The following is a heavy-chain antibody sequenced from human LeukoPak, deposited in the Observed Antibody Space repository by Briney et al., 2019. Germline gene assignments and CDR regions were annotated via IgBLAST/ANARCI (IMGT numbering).Heavy chain of an antibody. J-gene: IGHJ5*02. V-gene: IGHV4-4*07. Sequence: PSETLSLTCTVSGGSINNYFWSWIRLPAGKGLEWIGRVYSSGSTIYNPSLKSRVTMSVDTSTNQFSLKLSYVTAADTPVYYCAKGSRWFDPWGQGTLVTVSS. CDR1: GGSINNYF. CDR3: AKGSRWFDP. CDR2: VYSSGST.